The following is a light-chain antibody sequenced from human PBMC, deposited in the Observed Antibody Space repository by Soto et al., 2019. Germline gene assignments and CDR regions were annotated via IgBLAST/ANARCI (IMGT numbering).Light chain of an antibody. J-gene: IGLJ3*02. CDR2: GNS. Sequence: QSVLTQPPSVSGARGQRVTTSCTGSSSNIGAGYDVHWYQQVPGTAPKLLIYGNSNRPSGVPDRFSGSKSGTSASLAITGLQAEDEADYYCQSYDSSLSGWVFGGGTNLTVL. V-gene: IGLV1-40*01. CDR1: SSNIGAGYD. CDR3: QSYDSSLSGWV.